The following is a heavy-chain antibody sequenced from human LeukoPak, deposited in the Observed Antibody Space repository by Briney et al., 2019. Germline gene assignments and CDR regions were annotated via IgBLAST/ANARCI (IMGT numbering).Heavy chain of an antibody. CDR2: ISSSRRTI. D-gene: IGHD2-2*02. V-gene: IGHV3-48*01. CDR1: GFTFSSYS. J-gene: IGHJ4*02. CDR3: AKFKGYCSSTSCSTYYFDY. Sequence: GGSLRLSCAASGFTFSSYSMNWVRQAPGKGLEWGSYISSSRRTIYDADSVKGRFTISRDNAKNSLYLQMNSLRAEDTAVYYCAKFKGYCSSTSCSTYYFDYWGQGTLVTVSS.